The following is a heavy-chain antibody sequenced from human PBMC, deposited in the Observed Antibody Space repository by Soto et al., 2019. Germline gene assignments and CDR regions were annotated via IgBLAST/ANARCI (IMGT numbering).Heavy chain of an antibody. J-gene: IGHJ6*02. CDR2: ISYDGSNP. D-gene: IGHD3-3*01. CDR1: GFIFSSYA. V-gene: IGHV3-30*04. CDR3: ARESITVFGDYYYYYGMDV. Sequence: QVQLVESGGGVVQPGRSLRLSCAASGFIFSSYAMHWVRQAPGKGLEWVAIISYDGSNPLYADSVKGRFTISRDNSKNTLYLQTNRLTAEDTAMYYCARESITVFGDYYYYYGMDVWGQGTTVTVSS.